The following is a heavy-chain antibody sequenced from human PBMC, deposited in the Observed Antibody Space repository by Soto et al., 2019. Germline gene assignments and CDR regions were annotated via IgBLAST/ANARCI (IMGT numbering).Heavy chain of an antibody. CDR2: NNWDSGSI. J-gene: IGHJ6*03. Sequence: SLRLSCAASGFTFDDYAIHWVRQAPGKGLGWGSGNNWDSGSIGHAESWKGRFTISRDNAKNSLYLQMNSLRAEDTALYYCAKSGVPAAMPNYYYYMDVWGKGTTVTVSS. CDR1: GFTFDDYA. D-gene: IGHD2-2*01. V-gene: IGHV3-9*01. CDR3: AKSGVPAAMPNYYYYMDV.